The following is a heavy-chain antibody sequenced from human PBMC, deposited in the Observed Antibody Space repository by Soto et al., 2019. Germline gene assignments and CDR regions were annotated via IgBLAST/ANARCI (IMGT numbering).Heavy chain of an antibody. Sequence: SVKVSCKASGFTFTSSAVQWVRQARGQRLEWIGWIVVGSGNTNYAQKFQERVTITRDMSTSTAYMELSSLRSEDTAVYYCAAELTTGTDHYYCCGMDVWGQGTTVTVSS. CDR2: IVVGSGNT. V-gene: IGHV1-58*01. CDR1: GFTFTSSA. J-gene: IGHJ6*02. D-gene: IGHD1-1*01. CDR3: AAELTTGTDHYYCCGMDV.